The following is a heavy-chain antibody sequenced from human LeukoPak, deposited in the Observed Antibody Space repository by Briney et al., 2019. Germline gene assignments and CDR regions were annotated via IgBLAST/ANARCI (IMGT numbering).Heavy chain of an antibody. CDR1: GFTFSSYS. D-gene: IGHD2-15*01. Sequence: KPGGSLRLSCAASGFTFSSYSMNWVRQAQGKGLEWVSSISSSSRYIYYEDYVKGRFTISRDNSKNPLYLQMNSLRAEDTAVYYCAKVIVPYYYYYMDVWGKGTTVTVSS. CDR2: ISSSSRYI. CDR3: AKVIVPYYYYYMDV. V-gene: IGHV3-21*04. J-gene: IGHJ6*03.